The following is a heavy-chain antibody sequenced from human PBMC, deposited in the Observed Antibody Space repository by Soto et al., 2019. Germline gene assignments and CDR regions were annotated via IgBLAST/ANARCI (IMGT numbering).Heavy chain of an antibody. Sequence: SETLSLTCAVYGGSFSGYYWSWIRQPPGKGLEWIGEINHSGSTNYNPSLKSRVTISVDTSKNQFSLNLSSVTAEDTAVYYCARELPNYYYGMDVWGQGTTVTVSS. CDR3: ARELPNYYYGMDV. D-gene: IGHD1-7*01. CDR1: GGSFSGYY. CDR2: INHSGST. V-gene: IGHV4-34*01. J-gene: IGHJ6*02.